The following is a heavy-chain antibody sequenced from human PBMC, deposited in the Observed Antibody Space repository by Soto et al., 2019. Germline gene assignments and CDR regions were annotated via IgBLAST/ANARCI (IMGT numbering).Heavy chain of an antibody. CDR1: GGSINSGDYY. V-gene: IGHV4-30-4*01. J-gene: IGHJ3*02. Sequence: PSETLSLTCTVSGGSINSGDYYWSWIRQPPGKGLEWIGYIYYSGSTDNNPSLKSRINISIDTSKNQFTLKLSSVTAADTAVYYCATVPTYYYDRSGYANAFDMWGQGTMVTVSS. CDR2: IYYSGST. CDR3: ATVPTYYYDRSGYANAFDM. D-gene: IGHD3-22*01.